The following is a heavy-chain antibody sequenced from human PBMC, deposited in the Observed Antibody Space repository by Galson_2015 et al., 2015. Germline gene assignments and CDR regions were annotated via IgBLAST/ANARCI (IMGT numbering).Heavy chain of an antibody. CDR3: ARDLGGSGWHDAFDI. CDR1: GYTFTSYA. J-gene: IGHJ3*02. Sequence: SVKVSCKASGYTFTSYAMNWVRQAPGQGLEWMGWINTNTGNPTYAQGFTGRFVFSLDTSVSTAYLQISSLKAEDTAVYHCARDLGGSGWHDAFDIWGQGTMVTVSS. D-gene: IGHD6-19*01. V-gene: IGHV7-4-1*02. CDR2: INTNTGNP.